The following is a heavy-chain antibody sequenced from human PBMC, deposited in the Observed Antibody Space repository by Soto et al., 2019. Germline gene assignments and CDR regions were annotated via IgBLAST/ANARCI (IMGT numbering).Heavy chain of an antibody. CDR2: VYYSGHT. Sequence: QVQLQESGPGLVKPSETLSLSCSVSGGSLSSYFWTWIRQTPGRGLEWIGHVYYSGHTKYNPSLTSRVTFSEDTSNNQFFLTLTSVTAADTATYFCARASQYYGSGPFDFWGQGTLVTVSS. CDR3: ARASQYYGSGPFDF. J-gene: IGHJ4*02. CDR1: GGSLSSYF. V-gene: IGHV4-59*01. D-gene: IGHD3-10*01.